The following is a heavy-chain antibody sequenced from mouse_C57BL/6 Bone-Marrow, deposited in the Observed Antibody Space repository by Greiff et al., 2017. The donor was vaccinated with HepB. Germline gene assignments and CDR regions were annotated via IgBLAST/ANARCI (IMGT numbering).Heavy chain of an antibody. CDR1: GFPINNCYF. V-gene: IGHV12-3*01. Sequence: QVQVVESGTGLVKTSTSVFLSCTNSGFPINNCYFYFLKPQSPREPLEWVGYITHSGETFYNPSLQSPISITRETSKNQFFLQLNSVTTEDTAMYYCAGDLTTVVATDAMDYWGQGTSVTVSS. CDR2: ITHSGET. D-gene: IGHD1-1*01. CDR3: AGDLTTVVATDAMDY. J-gene: IGHJ4*01.